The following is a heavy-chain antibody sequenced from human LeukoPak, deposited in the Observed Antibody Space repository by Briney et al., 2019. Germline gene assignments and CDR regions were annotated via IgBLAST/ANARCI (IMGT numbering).Heavy chain of an antibody. V-gene: IGHV1-18*01. J-gene: IGHJ4*02. D-gene: IGHD4-17*01. CDR2: ISAYNGNT. CDR1: GYTFTSYG. CDR3: ARVYTVTTGLPHFDY. Sequence: ASVKVSCKASGYTFTSYGISWVRQAPGQGLEWMGWISAYNGNTNYAQKLQGRVTMTTDTSTSTAYMELRSLRSDDTAVYYCARVYTVTTGLPHFDYWGQGTLVTVSS.